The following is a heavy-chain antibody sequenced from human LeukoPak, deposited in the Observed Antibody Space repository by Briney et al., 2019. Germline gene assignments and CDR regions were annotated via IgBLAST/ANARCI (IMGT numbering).Heavy chain of an antibody. Sequence: PGRSLRFSCAASGFTFSSYGIHWVRQAPGKGLEWVAVIWYDGSNKYYADSVKGRFTISRDNSKNTLYLQMNSLRAEDTAVHYCARGYSSSLDYWGQGTLVTVSS. CDR1: GFTFSSYG. V-gene: IGHV3-33*01. D-gene: IGHD6-13*01. J-gene: IGHJ4*02. CDR3: ARGYSSSLDY. CDR2: IWYDGSNK.